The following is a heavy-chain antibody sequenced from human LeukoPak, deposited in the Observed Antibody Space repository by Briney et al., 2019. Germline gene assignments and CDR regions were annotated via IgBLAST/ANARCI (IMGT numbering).Heavy chain of an antibody. D-gene: IGHD2-2*03. CDR2: FSLDSDNV. CDR1: GFTFHEKYA. Sequence: GGSLRLSCGASGFTFHEKYAMHWVRQAPGKGLEWVSGFSLDSDNVGYADSVRGRFTVSRDRAKNSLYLQMNYLRPEDTALYFCTKDMDPGGINVWGQGTTVIVSS. V-gene: IGHV3-9*01. J-gene: IGHJ6*02. CDR3: TKDMDPGGINV.